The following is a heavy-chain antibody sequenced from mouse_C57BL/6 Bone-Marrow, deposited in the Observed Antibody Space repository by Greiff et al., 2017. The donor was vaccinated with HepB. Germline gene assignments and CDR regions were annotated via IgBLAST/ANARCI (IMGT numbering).Heavy chain of an antibody. CDR1: GYTFTSYW. CDR2: IHPNSGST. CDR3: ARWSYSNYPDY. J-gene: IGHJ2*01. D-gene: IGHD2-5*01. V-gene: IGHV1-64*01. Sequence: VQLQQSGAELVKPGASVKLSCKASGYTFTSYWMHWVKQRPGQGLEWIGMIHPNSGSTNYNEKFKSKATLTVDKSSSTAYMQLSSLTSEDSAVYYCARWSYSNYPDYWGQGTTLTVSS.